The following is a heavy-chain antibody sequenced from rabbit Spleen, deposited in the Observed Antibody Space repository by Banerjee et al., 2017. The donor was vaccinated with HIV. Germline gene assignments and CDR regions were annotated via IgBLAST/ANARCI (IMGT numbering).Heavy chain of an antibody. V-gene: IGHV1S40*01. J-gene: IGHJ4*01. CDR3: ARDLAGVIGWNFYL. CDR1: GIDFNNYYD. Sequence: QSLEESGGDLVQPGASLTLTCTASGIDFNNYYDMCWVRQAPGKGLQWIGCMNTVSGNAVYATWAKGRFTISRTSSTTVTLRMTSLTAADTATYFCARDLAGVIGWNFYLWGPGTLVTVS. D-gene: IGHD4-1*01. CDR2: MNTVSGNA.